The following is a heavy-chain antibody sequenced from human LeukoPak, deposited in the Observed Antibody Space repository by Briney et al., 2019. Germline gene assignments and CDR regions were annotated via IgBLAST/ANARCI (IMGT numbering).Heavy chain of an antibody. CDR2: ISGTSNYI. J-gene: IGHJ4*02. CDR1: GFTFNIYS. V-gene: IGHV3-21*04. CDR3: AKTAVGNQAMATIRRDFDY. D-gene: IGHD5-24*01. Sequence: GGSLRLSCAASGFTFNIYSMNWVRQAPGKGLEWVSSISGTSNYIYYADSVKGRFTISRDNSKNTLYLQMNSLRAEDTAVYYCAKTAVGNQAMATIRRDFDYWGQGTLVTVSS.